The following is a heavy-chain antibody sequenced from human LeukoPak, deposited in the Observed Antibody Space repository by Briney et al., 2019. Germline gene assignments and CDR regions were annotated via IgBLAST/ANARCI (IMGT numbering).Heavy chain of an antibody. D-gene: IGHD6-6*01. CDR2: ITSGGST. V-gene: IGHV3-23*01. J-gene: IGHJ3*02. Sequence: GGSLRLSCAASGFTFSSYAMSWVRQAPGKGLEWVSGITSGGSTYKVDSVKGRFTISRDNSKNTLYLQMNSLRAEDTAVYYCAKEASRGFDIWGQVTMVTVSS. CDR1: GFTFSSYA. CDR3: AKEASRGFDI.